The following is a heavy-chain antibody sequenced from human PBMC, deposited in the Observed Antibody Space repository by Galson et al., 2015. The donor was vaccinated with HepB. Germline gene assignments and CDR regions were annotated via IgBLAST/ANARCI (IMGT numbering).Heavy chain of an antibody. Sequence: SLRLSCAASGFTFRSYAMRWVRQAPGKGLEWVSGISGSGGSTYYADSVKGRFTISRDNSKNTLYLQMNGLRAEDTAVYYCAKELTVTGYYYYHYGMDVWGQGITVTVS. J-gene: IGHJ6*02. V-gene: IGHV3-23*01. CDR1: GFTFRSYA. D-gene: IGHD4-17*01. CDR3: AKELTVTGYYYYHYGMDV. CDR2: ISGSGGST.